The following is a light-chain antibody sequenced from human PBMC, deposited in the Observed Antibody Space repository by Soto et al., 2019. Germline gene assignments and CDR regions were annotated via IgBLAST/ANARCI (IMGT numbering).Light chain of an antibody. Sequence: QPVLTQPPSASGTPGQRVTISCSGSSSNIGSNTVNWYQQLPGTAPKLLIYSNNQRPSGVPDRLSGSKSGSSASLAISGLQCEDESDYYCAAWDESLNGRGVFGGGTKLSVL. CDR2: SNN. CDR3: AAWDESLNGRGV. V-gene: IGLV1-44*01. CDR1: SSNIGSNT. J-gene: IGLJ3*02.